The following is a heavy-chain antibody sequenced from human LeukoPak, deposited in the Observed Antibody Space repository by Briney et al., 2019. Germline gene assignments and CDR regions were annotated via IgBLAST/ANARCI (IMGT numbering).Heavy chain of an antibody. CDR1: GFTFSSYW. CDR2: IKQDGSET. D-gene: IGHD6-19*01. CDR3: ARHNLAVAYPFDY. V-gene: IGHV3-7*03. Sequence: GGSLRLSCAASGFTFSSYWMTWVRQAPGKGLEWVANIKQDGSETYYVDSVKGRFTISRDNAKHSLYLQMNSLRAEDTAVYYCARHNLAVAYPFDYWGQGTLVTVSS. J-gene: IGHJ4*02.